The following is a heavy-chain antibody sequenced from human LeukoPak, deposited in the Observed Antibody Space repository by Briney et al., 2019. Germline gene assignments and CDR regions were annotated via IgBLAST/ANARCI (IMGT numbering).Heavy chain of an antibody. D-gene: IGHD6-13*01. V-gene: IGHV1-24*01. CDR2: FDPEDGET. CDR1: GYTLTELS. CDR3: TSSWYSGSPSRAPYYFDY. J-gene: IGHJ4*02. Sequence: ASVKVSCKVSGYTLTELSMHWVRQAPGKGLEWMGGFDPEDGETIYAQKFQGRVTMTEDISTDTAYMELSSLRSEDTAVYYCTSSWYSGSPSRAPYYFDYWGQGTLVTVSS.